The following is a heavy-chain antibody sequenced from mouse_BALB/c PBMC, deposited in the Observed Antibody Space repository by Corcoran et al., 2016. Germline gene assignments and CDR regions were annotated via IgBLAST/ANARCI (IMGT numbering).Heavy chain of an antibody. CDR2: INTYTGEP. CDR1: GYTFTNYG. CDR3: ASDYDGFAY. Sequence: QIQLVQSGPELKKPGETVKISCKASGYTFTNYGMNWVKQAPGKGLKWMGWINTYTGEPTYADDFKGRFAFSLETSASTAYLQINNLKNEDTATYFCASDYDGFAYWGQGTLVTVSA. J-gene: IGHJ3*01. D-gene: IGHD2-4*01. V-gene: IGHV9-3-1*01.